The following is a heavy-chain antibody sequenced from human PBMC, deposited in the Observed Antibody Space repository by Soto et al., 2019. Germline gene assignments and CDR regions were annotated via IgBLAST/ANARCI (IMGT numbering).Heavy chain of an antibody. J-gene: IGHJ4*02. Sequence: QLQLQESGSGLVKPSQTLSLTCAVSGGSISSGGYSWSWIRQPPGKGLEWIGYIYHSGSTYYNPSLESRVTISVDRSENQFSLKLSSVTAADTAVYYCARGRYCSGGSCYIFDYWGQGTLVTVSS. CDR3: ARGRYCSGGSCYIFDY. D-gene: IGHD2-15*01. CDR2: IYHSGST. CDR1: GGSISSGGYS. V-gene: IGHV4-30-2*01.